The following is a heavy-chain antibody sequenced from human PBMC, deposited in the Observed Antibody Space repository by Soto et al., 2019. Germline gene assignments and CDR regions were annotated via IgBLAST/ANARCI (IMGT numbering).Heavy chain of an antibody. Sequence: QVQMVQPGAEVMKPGASVKVSCKASGGTFSSYAICWVRHAHGQGLEWLGGIIPIFGTANYAQKFQGRVRITAGESTSTAYMEPSRLRSDDTGVYYCARGLKEDPYYDSSGYPVSGYYLDYSGQGTLVTVSS. V-gene: IGHV1-69*01. CDR1: GGTFSSYA. CDR3: ARGLKEDPYYDSSGYPVSGYYLDY. D-gene: IGHD3-22*01. CDR2: IIPIFGTA. J-gene: IGHJ4*02.